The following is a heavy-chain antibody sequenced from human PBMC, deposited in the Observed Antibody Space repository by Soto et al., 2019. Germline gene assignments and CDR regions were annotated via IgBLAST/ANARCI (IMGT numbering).Heavy chain of an antibody. CDR3: ARSQGSSTSLEIYYYYYYGMDV. D-gene: IGHD2-2*01. CDR2: IIPIPGTA. CDR1: GGTFSSYA. V-gene: IGHV1-69*01. J-gene: IGHJ6*02. Sequence: QVQLVQSGAGVKKPGSSVKVSCKASGGTFSSYAISWVRQAPGQGLEWMGGIIPIPGTANYAQKFQGRVTITADESTSTAYMELSSLRSEDTAVYYCARSQGSSTSLEIYYYYYYGMDVWGQGTTVTVCS.